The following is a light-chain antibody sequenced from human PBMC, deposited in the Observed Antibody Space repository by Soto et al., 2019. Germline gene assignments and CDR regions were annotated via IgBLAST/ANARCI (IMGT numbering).Light chain of an antibody. V-gene: IGKV3-15*01. CDR1: QSVSDN. CDR3: QQYNTHST. Sequence: EIVMTQSPAPLSVSPGERATPSCRASQSVSDNLAWYQQRPGPAPRLLIYGASIRAAGIPARISGSGSGTEFPLTISSLHPDDFANYYCQQYNTHSTFGQGTRLEIK. J-gene: IGKJ5*01. CDR2: GAS.